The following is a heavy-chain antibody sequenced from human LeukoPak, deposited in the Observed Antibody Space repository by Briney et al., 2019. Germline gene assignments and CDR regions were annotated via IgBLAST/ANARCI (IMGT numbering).Heavy chain of an antibody. CDR2: ISYDGSNK. D-gene: IGHD3-10*01. J-gene: IGHJ4*02. V-gene: IGHV3-30*18. CDR3: AKDAMVRGATTHYFDY. CDR1: GFTFSNYG. Sequence: GRSLRLSCAASGFTFSNYGMHWVRQAPGKGLEWAAVISYDGSNKYYADAVKGRFTISRDNSMNTLYLQMNSLRAVDTAVYYCAKDAMVRGATTHYFDYWGQGTLVTVSS.